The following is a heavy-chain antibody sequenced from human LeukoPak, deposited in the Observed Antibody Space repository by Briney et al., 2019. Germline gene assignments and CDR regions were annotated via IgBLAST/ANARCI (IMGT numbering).Heavy chain of an antibody. CDR2: ISDSGGRK. V-gene: IGHV3-23*01. J-gene: IGHJ4*02. CDR1: GITLSNYG. CDR3: AKRGVVIRVILGGFHKEANYFDS. Sequence: GGSLRPSCAVSGITLSNYGMSWVCQAPGKGVEWVAGISDSGGRKKYAATVKGGFTISRDNPKNTLYLQINSLRAEDTGVYFCAKRGVVIRVILGGFHKEANYFDSWGQGALVTVSS. D-gene: IGHD3-22*01.